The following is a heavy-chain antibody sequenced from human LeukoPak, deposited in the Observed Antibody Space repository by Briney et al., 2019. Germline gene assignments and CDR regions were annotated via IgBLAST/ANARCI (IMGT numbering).Heavy chain of an antibody. CDR3: ARRAGEYSHPYDY. CDR2: IYSGGNT. V-gene: IGHV3-53*01. D-gene: IGHD2/OR15-2a*01. Sequence: GESLRLSCTVSGFTVSSNSMSWVRQAPGKGLEWVSFIYSGGNTHYSDSVKGRFTISRDNSKNTLYLQMNSLRAEDTAVYYCARRAGEYSHPYDYWGQGTLVTVSS. J-gene: IGHJ4*02. CDR1: GFTVSSNS.